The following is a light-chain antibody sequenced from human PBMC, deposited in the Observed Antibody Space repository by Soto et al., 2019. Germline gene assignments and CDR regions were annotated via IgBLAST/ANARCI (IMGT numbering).Light chain of an antibody. V-gene: IGKV1-39*01. CDR3: QQSYTTPWT. J-gene: IGKJ1*01. Sequence: DIEMTQSPSSLSASVGDRVTITCRASQSISSYLNGYHQKPGKAPQLLIYAASSLQSEVPSRFSGCGCGTDFTLTIRSLQPRDFGTYYFQQSYTTPWTFGQGTKVEI. CDR1: QSISSY. CDR2: AAS.